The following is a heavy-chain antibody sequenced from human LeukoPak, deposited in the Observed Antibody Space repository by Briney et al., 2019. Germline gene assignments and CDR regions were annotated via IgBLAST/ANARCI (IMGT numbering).Heavy chain of an antibody. Sequence: PGGSLRLSCTASGFTFGDYAMSWVRQPPGKGLEWIGEINHSGSTNYNPSLKSRVTISVDTSKDQFSLKLSSVTAADTAVYYCALTYYDFWSGYAHIGYFQHWGQGTLVTVSS. V-gene: IGHV4-34*08. CDR3: ALTYYDFWSGYAHIGYFQH. D-gene: IGHD3-3*01. CDR1: GFTFGDYA. CDR2: INHSGST. J-gene: IGHJ1*01.